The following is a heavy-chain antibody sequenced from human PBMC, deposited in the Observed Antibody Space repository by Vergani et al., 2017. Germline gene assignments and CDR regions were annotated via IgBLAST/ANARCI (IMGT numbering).Heavy chain of an antibody. CDR2: IYTSGST. CDR3: ARERSLWFGELHNWFDP. Sequence: QVQLQQWGAGLLKPSETLSLTCAVYGGSFSGYYWSWIRQPPGKGLEWIGRIYTSGSTNYNPSLKSRVTISVDTSKNQFSLKLSSVTAADTAVYYCARERSLWFGELHNWFDPWGQGTLVTVSS. J-gene: IGHJ5*02. CDR1: GGSFSGYY. V-gene: IGHV4-59*10. D-gene: IGHD3-10*01.